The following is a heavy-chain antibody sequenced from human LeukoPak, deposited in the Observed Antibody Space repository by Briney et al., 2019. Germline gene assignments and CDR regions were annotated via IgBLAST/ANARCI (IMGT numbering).Heavy chain of an antibody. CDR1: GYTFTSYG. Sequence: GASVKVSCKASGYTFTSYGISWVRQAPGQGLEWMGGIIPIFGTANYAQKFQSRVTITADESTSTAYMELSSLRSEDTAVYYCARDRLSIDFWSGYGMDVWGQGTTVTVSS. J-gene: IGHJ6*02. D-gene: IGHD3-3*01. V-gene: IGHV1-69*13. CDR2: IIPIFGTA. CDR3: ARDRLSIDFWSGYGMDV.